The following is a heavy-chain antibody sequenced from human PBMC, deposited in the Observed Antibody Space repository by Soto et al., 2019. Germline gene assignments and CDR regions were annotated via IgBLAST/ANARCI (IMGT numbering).Heavy chain of an antibody. CDR2: VYYTGDT. CDR3: AGADNPYYFDY. J-gene: IGHJ4*02. V-gene: IGHV4-59*08. CDR1: GGSISSHY. D-gene: IGHD1-20*01. Sequence: QVHLQESGPGLVKPSETLSLTCTVSGGSISSHYWSWIRQSPGKGLEWIGYVYYTGDTNYNPSLKSRIAISVDTSKKQFSVRLSSVTAADTAVYYCAGADNPYYFDYWGQGTLVTVSS.